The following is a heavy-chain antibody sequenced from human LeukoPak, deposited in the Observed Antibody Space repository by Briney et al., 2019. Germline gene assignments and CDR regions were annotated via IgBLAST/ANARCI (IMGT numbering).Heavy chain of an antibody. CDR2: INPSGGST. V-gene: IGHV1-46*01. J-gene: IGHJ5*02. CDR1: GYTFTSYY. CDR3: ARDRGIVGVLTGWFDP. D-gene: IGHD1-26*01. Sequence: ASVKVSCKASGYTFTSYYMHWVRQAPGQGLEWMGIINPSGGSTSYAQKFQGRVTMTRDTSTSTVCMELSSLRSEDTAVYYCARDRGIVGVLTGWFDPWGQGTLVTVSS.